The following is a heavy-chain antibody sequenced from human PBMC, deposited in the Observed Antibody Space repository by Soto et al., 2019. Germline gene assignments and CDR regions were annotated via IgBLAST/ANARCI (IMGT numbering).Heavy chain of an antibody. CDR2: IYYSGGT. D-gene: IGHD5-12*01. J-gene: IGHJ4*02. Sequence: SETLSLTCTVSGGSISSYYWSWIRQPPGKGLEWIGYIYYSGGTNYNPSPKSRVTISVDTSKNQFSLKLSSVTAADTAVYYCARGSYGGYPNFDYWGQGTLVTVSS. CDR1: GGSISSYY. V-gene: IGHV4-59*01. CDR3: ARGSYGGYPNFDY.